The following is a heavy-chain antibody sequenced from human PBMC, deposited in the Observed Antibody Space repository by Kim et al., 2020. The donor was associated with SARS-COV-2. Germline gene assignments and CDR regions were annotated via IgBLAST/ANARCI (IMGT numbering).Heavy chain of an antibody. D-gene: IGHD3-22*01. CDR3: ARGEYYYYDSSGYYSLAYFDY. Sequence: FTISRDNSKNTLYLQMNSLRAEDTAVYYCARGEYYYYDSSGYYSLAYFDYWGQGTLVTVSS. V-gene: IGHV3-30*07. J-gene: IGHJ4*02.